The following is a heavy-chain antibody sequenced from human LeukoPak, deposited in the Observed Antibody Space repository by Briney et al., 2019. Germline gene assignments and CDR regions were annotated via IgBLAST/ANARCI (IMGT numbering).Heavy chain of an antibody. CDR2: INPKTGDT. V-gene: IGHV1-2*02. J-gene: IGHJ4*02. CDR3: ARLFNYYDNSGYYQYYFDY. CDR1: GYTLTSYY. Sequence: ASVKVSCKASGYTLTSYYMHWVRQAPGQGLEWMGCINPKTGDTSFAQKFQGRVTLTRDTSISTAYMELSRLKPDDTAVYYCARLFNYYDNSGYYQYYFDYWGQGTLVTVSS. D-gene: IGHD3-22*01.